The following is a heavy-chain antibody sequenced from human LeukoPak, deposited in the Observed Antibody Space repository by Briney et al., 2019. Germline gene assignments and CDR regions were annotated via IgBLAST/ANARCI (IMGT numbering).Heavy chain of an antibody. CDR2: IIPIPGIA. J-gene: IGHJ4*02. D-gene: IGHD3-22*01. V-gene: IGHV1-69*04. CDR3: ARDLRYYDSSGYSWTAGIY. CDR1: GGTFSSYA. Sequence: SVKVSCKASGGTFSSYAISWVRQAPGQGLEWMGRIIPIPGIANYAQKFQGRVTITADKSTSTAYMELGSLRSEDTAVYYCARDLRYYDSSGYSWTAGIYWGQGTLVTVSS.